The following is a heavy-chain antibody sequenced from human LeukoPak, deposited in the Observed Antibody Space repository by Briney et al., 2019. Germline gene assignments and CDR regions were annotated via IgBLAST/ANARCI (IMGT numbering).Heavy chain of an antibody. CDR3: ARGAAYTYGFFDP. J-gene: IGHJ5*02. D-gene: IGHD5-18*01. CDR1: GFTVNSKH. CDR2: LYPAGNT. V-gene: IGHV3-53*05. Sequence: PGGSLRLSCAASGFTVNSKHMNWVRQAPGKGLEWVSVLYPAGNTYYADSVKGRFTISRDNSENTLYLQMNSLRPDDTAVYYCARGAAYTYGFFDPWGQGTLVTVSS.